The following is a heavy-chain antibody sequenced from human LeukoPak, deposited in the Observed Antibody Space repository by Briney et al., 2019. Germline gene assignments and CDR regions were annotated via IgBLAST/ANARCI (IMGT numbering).Heavy chain of an antibody. V-gene: IGHV3-48*03. CDR3: ARDVAVAGDNWFDP. CDR1: GFIFSSYE. J-gene: IGHJ5*02. CDR2: IGINEDNI. Sequence: GGSLRLSCAGHGFIFSSYEINWVRQAPGKGLEWISYIGINEDNIYYADSVKGRFTISRDNAKSSVFLQMNSLRVEDTAVYYCARDVAVAGDNWFDPWGQGTLVTVSS. D-gene: IGHD6-19*01.